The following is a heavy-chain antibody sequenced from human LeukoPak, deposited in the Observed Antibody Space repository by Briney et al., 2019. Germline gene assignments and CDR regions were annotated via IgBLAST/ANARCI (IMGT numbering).Heavy chain of an antibody. CDR2: IIPILDIA. D-gene: IGHD5-18*01. J-gene: IGHJ5*01. Sequence: ASVKVSCKASGGTFSSYTISWVRQAPGQGLDWMGRIIPILDIANYAQKFQGRVTITADKSTSTAYMEQSSLRFEDTAMYYCARSDGYGYNWFDSWGQGTLVTVSS. V-gene: IGHV1-69*02. CDR1: GGTFSSYT. CDR3: ARSDGYGYNWFDS.